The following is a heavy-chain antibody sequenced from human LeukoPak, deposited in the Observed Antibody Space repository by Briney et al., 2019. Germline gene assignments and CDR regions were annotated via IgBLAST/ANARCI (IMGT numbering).Heavy chain of an antibody. V-gene: IGHV1-3*01. CDR2: INAGNGNT. J-gene: IGHJ4*02. CDR3: ARVGERLYFDY. D-gene: IGHD3-10*01. Sequence: ASVKVSCKASGYTFSTYAMHWVRQAPGQRLEWMGWINAGNGNTKYSQKFQGRVTITRDTSASTAYMELSSLRSEDTAVYYCARVGERLYFDYWGQGTLVTVSS. CDR1: GYTFSTYA.